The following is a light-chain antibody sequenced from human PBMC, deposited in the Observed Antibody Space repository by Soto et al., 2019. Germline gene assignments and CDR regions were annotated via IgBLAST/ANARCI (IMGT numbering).Light chain of an antibody. CDR1: QSISSW. J-gene: IGKJ1*01. CDR3: QQYNRYWT. V-gene: IGKV1-5*03. Sequence: DIQMTQSPSTLSASVGDRVTITCRASQSISSWLAWYQQKPGKAPKLLIYEASSLESGVPSRFSGRVSGTEFTLTISSLQPDDFATYYCQQYNRYWTFGQGTKVEIK. CDR2: EAS.